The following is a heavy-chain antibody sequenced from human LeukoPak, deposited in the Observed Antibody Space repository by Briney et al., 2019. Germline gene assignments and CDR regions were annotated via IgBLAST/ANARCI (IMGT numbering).Heavy chain of an antibody. CDR3: ARRALRYFDWLPTTYYYYYGMDV. D-gene: IGHD3-9*01. CDR1: GGSISSSSYY. CDR2: IYYSGST. Sequence: SETLSLTCTVFGGSISSSSYYWGWIRQPPGKGLEWIGSIYYSGSTYYNPSLKSRVTISVDTSKNQFSLKLSSVTAADTAVYYCARRALRYFDWLPTTYYYYYGMDVWGQGTTVTVSS. V-gene: IGHV4-39*01. J-gene: IGHJ6*02.